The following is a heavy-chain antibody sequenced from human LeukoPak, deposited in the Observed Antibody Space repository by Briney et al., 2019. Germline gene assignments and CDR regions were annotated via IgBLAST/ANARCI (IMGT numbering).Heavy chain of an antibody. CDR2: FSSRSGSIT. D-gene: IGHD6-25*01. V-gene: IGHV3-48*04. J-gene: IGHJ3*01. CDR1: GFTFSDYS. Sequence: GGSLRLSCEASGFTFSDYSMNWVRQAPGKGPVWVSYFSSRSGSITHYADSVKGRFTISRDNAKNSLYLQMNSVRAEDTAVYYCARRGIDAFDFWGQGTVVTVSS. CDR3: ARRGIDAFDF.